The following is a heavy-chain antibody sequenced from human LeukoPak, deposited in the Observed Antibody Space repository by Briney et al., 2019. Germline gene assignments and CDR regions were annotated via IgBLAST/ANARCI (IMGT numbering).Heavy chain of an antibody. CDR1: GFTFSSYA. CDR3: ARAPSYGSGNEGFDP. J-gene: IGHJ5*02. CDR2: ISYDGSNK. Sequence: GGSLRLSCAASGFTFSSYAMHWVRQAPGKGLEWVAVISYDGSNKYYADSVKGRFTISRDNSRNTLYLQMNSLRSEDTAVYYCARAPSYGSGNEGFDPWGQGTLVTVSS. V-gene: IGHV3-30-3*01. D-gene: IGHD3-10*01.